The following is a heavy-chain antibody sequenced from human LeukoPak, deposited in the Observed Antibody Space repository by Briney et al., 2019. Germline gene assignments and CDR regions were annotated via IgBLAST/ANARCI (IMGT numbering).Heavy chain of an antibody. CDR1: GYSISSGYY. Sequence: SETLSLTCAVSGYSISSGYYWGWIRQPPGKGLEWIGSIYHSGSTYYNPSLKSRITISVDTSKNQFSLKLSSVTAADTAVYYCARHLVVSSTSSTSEFDYWAQGTLVTVSS. CDR2: IYHSGST. J-gene: IGHJ4*02. V-gene: IGHV4-38-2*01. CDR3: ARHLVVSSTSSTSEFDY. D-gene: IGHD2-2*01.